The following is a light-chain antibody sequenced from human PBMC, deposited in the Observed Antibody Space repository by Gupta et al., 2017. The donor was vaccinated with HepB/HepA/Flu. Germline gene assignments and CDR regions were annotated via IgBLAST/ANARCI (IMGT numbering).Light chain of an antibody. V-gene: IGLV1-51*01. CDR3: GTWDSSRSGVV. CDR1: SSNIGNDY. Sequence: QSVFTQPPSVSAAPGQKVTISCSGRSSNIGNDYVSWYQQRTGTAHKLLIYDNKKRHSGIPERFSGAKSGTSATLGSTGLQTGDEADYYCGTWDSSRSGVVFGGGTKLTVL. J-gene: IGLJ2*01. CDR2: DNK.